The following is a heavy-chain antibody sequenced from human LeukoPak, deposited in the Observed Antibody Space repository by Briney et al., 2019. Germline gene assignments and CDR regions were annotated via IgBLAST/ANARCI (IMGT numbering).Heavy chain of an antibody. CDR1: GYSFTSYW. J-gene: IGHJ2*01. V-gene: IGHV5-51*01. CDR2: IYPGDSDT. Sequence: GESLKISCKGSGYSFTSYWIGWVRQMPGKGLELMGIIYPGDSDTRYSPSLQGQVTISADKSISTAYLQWSSLKASDTAMYYCARRGITMVRGFDLWGRGTLVTVSS. CDR3: ARRGITMVRGFDL. D-gene: IGHD3-10*01.